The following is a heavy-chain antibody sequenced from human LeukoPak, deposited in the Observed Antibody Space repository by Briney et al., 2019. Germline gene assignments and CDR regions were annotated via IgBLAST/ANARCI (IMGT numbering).Heavy chain of an antibody. CDR3: ARVYSSGYFPYYFDY. J-gene: IGHJ4*02. CDR1: GYTFTSYA. Sequence: GASVTVSCKASGYTFTSYAMHWVRQAPGQRLEWMGWINAGNGNTKYSQKFQGRVTITRDTSASTAYMELSSLRSEDTAVYYCARVYSSGYFPYYFDYWGQGTLVTVSS. V-gene: IGHV1-3*01. D-gene: IGHD3-22*01. CDR2: INAGNGNT.